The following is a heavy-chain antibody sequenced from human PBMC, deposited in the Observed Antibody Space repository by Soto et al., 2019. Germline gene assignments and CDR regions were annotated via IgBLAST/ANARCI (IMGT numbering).Heavy chain of an antibody. CDR3: ARTRNGGVADSFDS. J-gene: IGHJ5*01. D-gene: IGHD3-3*01. Sequence: GGSLRLSCAASGFTFSRYAIHWVRLTPGRGLEWVLAISRDGSYIYYTDSVKGRFTVSRDNSKSTVFVQMNRLIPDDTALYFCARTRNGGVADSFDSWGQGTRVTVSS. V-gene: IGHV3-30*04. CDR2: ISRDGSYI. CDR1: GFTFSRYA.